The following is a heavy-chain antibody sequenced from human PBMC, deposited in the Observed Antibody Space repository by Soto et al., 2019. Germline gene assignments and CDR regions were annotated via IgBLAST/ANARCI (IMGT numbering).Heavy chain of an antibody. Sequence: QLLESGGGLVQPGGSLRLSCAASGFTLNTYAMAWVRQAPGKGLEWVSDISGSGASIYYAASVKGHFTISRDTSKNTVYLQMNSLRPEDTAVYYCAKDQVEYCSSSSCFGAFDYWGQGTLVTVSS. J-gene: IGHJ4*02. D-gene: IGHD2-15*01. CDR2: ISGSGASI. V-gene: IGHV3-23*01. CDR1: GFTLNTYA. CDR3: AKDQVEYCSSSSCFGAFDY.